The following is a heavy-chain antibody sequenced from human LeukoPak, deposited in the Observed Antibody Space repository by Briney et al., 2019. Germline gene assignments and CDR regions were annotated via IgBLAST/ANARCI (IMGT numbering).Heavy chain of an antibody. V-gene: IGHV4-31*03. CDR3: ARGYYYGSGSIHFDY. CDR1: GGSISSGGYS. Sequence: SQTLSLTCTVSGGSISSGGYSWSWISQHPGKGLEWIGYIYYSGSTYYNPSLKSRVTISVDTSKNQFSLKLSSVTAADTAVYYCARGYYYGSGSIHFDYWGQGTLVTVSS. CDR2: IYYSGST. D-gene: IGHD3-10*01. J-gene: IGHJ4*02.